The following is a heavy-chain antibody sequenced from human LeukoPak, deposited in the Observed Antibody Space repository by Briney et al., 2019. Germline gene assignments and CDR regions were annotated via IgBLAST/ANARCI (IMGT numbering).Heavy chain of an antibody. D-gene: IGHD3-22*01. J-gene: IGHJ4*02. Sequence: GASVKVSCKASGGTFSSYAISWVRQAPGQGLEWMGGIIPIFGTANYAQKFQGRVTITADKSTSTAYMELSSLRSEDTAVYYCARVGYYYDSSGYHSGSYFDYWGQGTLVTVSS. CDR3: ARVGYYYDSSGYHSGSYFDY. CDR1: GGTFSSYA. V-gene: IGHV1-69*06. CDR2: IIPIFGTA.